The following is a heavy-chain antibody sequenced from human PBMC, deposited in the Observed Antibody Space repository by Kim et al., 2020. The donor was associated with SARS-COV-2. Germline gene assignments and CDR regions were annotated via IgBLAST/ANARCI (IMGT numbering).Heavy chain of an antibody. CDR2: IYYSGST. V-gene: IGHV4-59*01. J-gene: IGHJ6*02. Sequence: SETLSLTCTVSGGSISSYYWSWIRQPPGKGLEWIGYIYYSGSTNYNPSLKSRVTISVDTSKNQFSLKLSSVTAADTAVYYCARGWLERRPYGMDVWGQGTTVTVSS. D-gene: IGHD5-12*01. CDR1: GGSISSYY. CDR3: ARGWLERRPYGMDV.